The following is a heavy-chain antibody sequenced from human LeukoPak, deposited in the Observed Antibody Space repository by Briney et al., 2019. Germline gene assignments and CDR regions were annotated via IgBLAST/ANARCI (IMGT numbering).Heavy chain of an antibody. CDR3: ARDRRDGSGSYYAFDY. V-gene: IGHV1-46*01. J-gene: IGHJ4*02. CDR1: GYTFTSYY. D-gene: IGHD3-10*01. CDR2: INPSGGST. Sequence: ASVKVSCKASGYTFTSYYMHWVRQAPGQGLEWMGIINPSGGSTSYAQKFQGRVTMTRDMSTSTVYMELSSLRSEDTAVYYCARDRRDGSGSYYAFDYWGQGTLVTVSS.